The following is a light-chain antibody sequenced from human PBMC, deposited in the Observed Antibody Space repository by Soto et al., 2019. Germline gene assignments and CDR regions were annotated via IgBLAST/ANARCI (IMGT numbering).Light chain of an antibody. V-gene: IGLV2-23*03. J-gene: IGLJ2*01. CDR2: EGS. CDR1: SSDVGSYNL. CDR3: CSYAGSSTFDVV. Sequence: ALTQPASVSGSPGQSITISCTGTSSDVGSYNLVSWYQQHPGKAPKLMIYEGSKRPSGVSNRFSGSKSGNTASLTISGLQAEDEADYYCCSYAGSSTFDVVFGGGTKLTVL.